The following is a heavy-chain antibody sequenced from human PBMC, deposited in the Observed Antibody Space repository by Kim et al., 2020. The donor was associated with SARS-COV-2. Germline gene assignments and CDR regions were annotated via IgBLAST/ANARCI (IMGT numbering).Heavy chain of an antibody. Sequence: GGSLRLSCAGSGFTFADYVMHLVRQGPGKGLEWVSGISWNSHSIGYGDSVKGRFIISRDNTKNSLYLQMNRLRPEDTALYYCAKGREFRAIPLNYYFGMDVWGQGTTVTVSS. CDR1: GFTFADYV. CDR2: ISWNSHSI. D-gene: IGHD3-10*01. V-gene: IGHV3-9*01. J-gene: IGHJ6*02. CDR3: AKGREFRAIPLNYYFGMDV.